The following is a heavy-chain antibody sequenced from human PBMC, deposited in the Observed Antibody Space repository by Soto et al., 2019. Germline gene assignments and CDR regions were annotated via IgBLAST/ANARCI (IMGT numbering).Heavy chain of an antibody. J-gene: IGHJ5*02. V-gene: IGHV1-3*05. D-gene: IGHD6-19*01. Sequence: QVQVVQSGAEEKKPGASVKVSCKASGYTYISYSMHWVRQAPGQRLEWMGWINVGNGNTKYSQNFQGRVTINQDTSASTAYMGLSSLTSEDTAVYYCAREKWGSGSRWLDPWGQGTLVTVSS. CDR3: AREKWGSGSRWLDP. CDR1: GYTYISYS. CDR2: INVGNGNT.